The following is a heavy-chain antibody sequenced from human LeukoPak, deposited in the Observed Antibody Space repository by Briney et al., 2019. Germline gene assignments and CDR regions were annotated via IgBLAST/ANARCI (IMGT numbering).Heavy chain of an antibody. CDR1: GGSISSYY. Sequence: SETLSLTCTVSGGSISSYYWSWIRQPPGKGLEWIGYIYYSGSTNYNPSLKSRVTISVDTSKNQFSLKLSSVTAADTAVYYCARGGYSYGYFDYWGQGTLVTVSS. CDR2: IYYSGST. CDR3: ARGGYSYGYFDY. J-gene: IGHJ4*02. D-gene: IGHD5-18*01. V-gene: IGHV4-59*08.